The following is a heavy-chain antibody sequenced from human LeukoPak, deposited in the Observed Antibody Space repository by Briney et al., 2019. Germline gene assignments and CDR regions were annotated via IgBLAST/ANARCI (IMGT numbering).Heavy chain of an antibody. J-gene: IGHJ4*02. D-gene: IGHD5-18*01. V-gene: IGHV1-2*02. CDR3: ARARGYSYGPYFDY. CDR1: GYTFTGYY. Sequence: ASVKVSCKASGYTFTGYYMHWVRQAPGQGLEWMGWINPNSGGTNYAQKFQGRVTMTRNTSISTAYMELSSLRSEDTAVYYCARARGYSYGPYFDYWGQGTLVTVSS. CDR2: INPNSGGT.